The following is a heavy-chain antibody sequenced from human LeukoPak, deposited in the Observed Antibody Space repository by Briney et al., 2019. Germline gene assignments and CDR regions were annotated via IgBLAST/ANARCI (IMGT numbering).Heavy chain of an antibody. CDR2: IYPGDSDT. J-gene: IGHJ6*02. D-gene: IGHD4-17*01. CDR1: GYSFTSYW. V-gene: IGHV5-51*01. Sequence: GESLKISCKGSGYSFTSYWIGWVRQMPGKGLAWMGSIYPGDSDTRYSPSFQGQVTISADKSISTAYLQWSSLKASDTAMYYCGTTVTTSFYYYYGMDVWGQGTTVTVSS. CDR3: GTTVTTSFYYYYGMDV.